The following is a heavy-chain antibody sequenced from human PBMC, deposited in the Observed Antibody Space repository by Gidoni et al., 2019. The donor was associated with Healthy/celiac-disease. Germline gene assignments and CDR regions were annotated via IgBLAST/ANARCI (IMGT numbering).Heavy chain of an antibody. CDR1: GGSISSSSYY. J-gene: IGHJ4*02. D-gene: IGHD3-16*02. CDR2: IYYSGST. CDR3: VEIIEYQLY. V-gene: IGHV4-39*01. Sequence: QLQLQDSVPGLVKPSETLSLTCTVSGGSISSSSYYLGLIRQPPGKGMEWIGSIYYSGSTYYNQSIKSRVTISVDTSKNQFSLKLSSVTAADTAVYYCVEIIEYQLYWGQGTLVTVSS.